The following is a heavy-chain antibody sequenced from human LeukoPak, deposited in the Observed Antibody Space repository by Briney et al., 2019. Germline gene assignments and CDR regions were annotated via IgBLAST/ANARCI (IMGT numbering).Heavy chain of an antibody. J-gene: IGHJ4*02. CDR3: AREYYDILTAGQLVDY. CDR1: GYTFTSYA. Sequence: GASVKVSCKASGYTFTSYAMNWVRQAPGQGLEWMGWINTNTGNPTYAQGFTGRFVFSLDTSVSTAYLQISSLKAEDTAVYYCAREYYDILTAGQLVDYWGQGTLVTVSS. D-gene: IGHD3-9*01. V-gene: IGHV7-4-1*02. CDR2: INTNTGNP.